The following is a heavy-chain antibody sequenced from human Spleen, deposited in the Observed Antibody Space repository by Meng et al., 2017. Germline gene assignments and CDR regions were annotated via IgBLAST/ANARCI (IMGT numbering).Heavy chain of an antibody. CDR2: ISSNGGST. Sequence: GESLKISCAASGFSFSIYAMHWVRQAPGKGLEYVAGISSNGGSTYYAMSVKGRFTISRDNSKNTLYLQMGSLRAEDMAVYNCARDLGASSGWYSLTDYWGQGTLVTVSS. V-gene: IGHV3-64*01. J-gene: IGHJ4*02. D-gene: IGHD6-19*01. CDR1: GFSFSIYA. CDR3: ARDLGASSGWYSLTDY.